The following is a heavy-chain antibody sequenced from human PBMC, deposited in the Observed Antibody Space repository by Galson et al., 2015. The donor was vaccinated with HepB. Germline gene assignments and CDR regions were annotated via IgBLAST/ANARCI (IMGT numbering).Heavy chain of an antibody. V-gene: IGHV6-1*01. Sequence: CAISGDSVSSHSAAWNWIRQSPSRGLEWLGRTYYRSKWYNDYAVSVKSRITINPDTSKNQFSLQLNSVTPEDTAVYYCARENYYGSGSYYREYYYYYGMDVWGQGTTVTVSS. CDR3: ARENYYGSGSYYREYYYYYGMDV. CDR1: GDSVSSHSAA. CDR2: TYYRSKWYN. J-gene: IGHJ6*02. D-gene: IGHD3-10*01.